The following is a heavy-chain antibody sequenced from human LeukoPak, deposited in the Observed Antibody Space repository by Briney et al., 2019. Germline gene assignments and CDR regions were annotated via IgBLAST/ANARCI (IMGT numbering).Heavy chain of an antibody. CDR3: ARLTPRYYYYYGVDV. CDR2: INTNTGNP. CDR1: GYTFTSYA. Sequence: ASVKVSCKASGYTFTSYAMNWVRQAPGQGLEWMGWINTNTGNPTYAQGFTGRFVFSLDTSVSTAYLQISSLKAEDTAVYYCARLTPRYYYYYGVDVWGQGTTVTVSS. D-gene: IGHD3-9*01. V-gene: IGHV7-4-1*02. J-gene: IGHJ6*02.